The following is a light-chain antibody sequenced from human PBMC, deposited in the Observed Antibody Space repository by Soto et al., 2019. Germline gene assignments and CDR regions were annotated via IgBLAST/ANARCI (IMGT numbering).Light chain of an antibody. CDR2: EVS. J-gene: IGLJ2*01. V-gene: IGLV2-14*01. Sequence: QSVLTQPASVSGSPGQSITISCTGTSSDVGGYKSVSWYQQHPDKAPKLMIYEVSNRPSGVPNRFSGSKSGNTASLTISGLQAEDEAGYYCSSYTSSSTLVVFGGGTQLPVL. CDR3: SSYTSSSTLVV. CDR1: SSDVGGYKS.